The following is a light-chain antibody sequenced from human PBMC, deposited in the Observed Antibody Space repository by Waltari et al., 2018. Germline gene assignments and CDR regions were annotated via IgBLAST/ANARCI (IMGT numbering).Light chain of an antibody. CDR3: SSYMDTTTLEL. Sequence: SALTQPPSVSGSPGQSITIPCTGTSSDVGSYNYVSWYQQHPGKAPKLIIYDVTNRPSGVSNRFSGSKSGNTASLTISGLQAEDEADYYCSSYMDTTTLELFGGGTSLTVL. J-gene: IGLJ2*01. V-gene: IGLV2-14*03. CDR1: SSDVGSYNY. CDR2: DVT.